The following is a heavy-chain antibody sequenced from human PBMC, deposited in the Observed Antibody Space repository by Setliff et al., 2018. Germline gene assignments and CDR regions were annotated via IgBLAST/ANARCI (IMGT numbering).Heavy chain of an antibody. CDR2: LHTSGSI. J-gene: IGHJ4*02. V-gene: IGHV4-61*02. D-gene: IGHD1-26*01. Sequence: SETLSLTCTVSGGSISSGSHYWSWIRQPAGKGLEWIGRLHTSGSIDYNPSLKSRVTISVDTSKNQFSLRLRSVTAADTAVYFCARDNTMVGATDYWGLGTLVTVSS. CDR3: ARDNTMVGATDY. CDR1: GGSISSGSHY.